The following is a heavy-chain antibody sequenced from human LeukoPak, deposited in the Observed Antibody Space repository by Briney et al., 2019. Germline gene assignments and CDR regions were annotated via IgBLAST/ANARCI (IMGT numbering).Heavy chain of an antibody. D-gene: IGHD2-2*01. V-gene: IGHV3-48*01. CDR3: ARDLERVVVPAATNY. Sequence: GGSLRLSCAASGFTFSSYSMNWVRQAPGKGLEWVSSISSSSSTIYYADSVKGRFTISRDNAKNSLYLQMNSLRAEDTAVYYCARDLERVVVPAATNYWGQGTLVTVSS. CDR1: GFTFSSYS. CDR2: ISSSSSTI. J-gene: IGHJ4*02.